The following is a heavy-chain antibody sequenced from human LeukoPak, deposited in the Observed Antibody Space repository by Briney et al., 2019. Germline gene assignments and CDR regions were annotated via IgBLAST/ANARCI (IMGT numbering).Heavy chain of an antibody. D-gene: IGHD2-2*02. CDR1: GGSISSYY. Sequence: PSETLSLTCTVSGGSISSYYWSWIRQPAGKGLEWIGSIYYSGSTYYNPSLKSRVTISVDTSKNQFSLKLSSVTAADTAVYYCARPYCSSTSCYISAFDIWGQGTMVTVSS. V-gene: IGHV4-59*05. J-gene: IGHJ3*02. CDR2: IYYSGST. CDR3: ARPYCSSTSCYISAFDI.